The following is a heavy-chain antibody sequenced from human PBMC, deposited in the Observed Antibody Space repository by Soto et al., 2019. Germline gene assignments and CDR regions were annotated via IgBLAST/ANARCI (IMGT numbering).Heavy chain of an antibody. CDR3: AKGFLGWDIGLIVD. CDR2: ISYDGSNK. CDR1: GFTFSSYG. Sequence: GGSLRLSCAASGFTFSSYGMHWVRQAPGKGLEWVAVISYDGSNKYYADSVKGRFTISRDNSKNTLYLQMNSLRAEDTAVYYCAKGFLGWDIGLIVDWGQGTLVTVSS. D-gene: IGHD5-12*01. J-gene: IGHJ4*02. V-gene: IGHV3-30*18.